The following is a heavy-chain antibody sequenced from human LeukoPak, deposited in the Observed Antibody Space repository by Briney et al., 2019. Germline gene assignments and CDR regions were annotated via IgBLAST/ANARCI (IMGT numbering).Heavy chain of an antibody. CDR3: AREYDSSGYYYLYYFDY. D-gene: IGHD3-22*01. V-gene: IGHV6-1*01. CDR2: TYYRSKWYN. Sequence: SQTLSLTFAISGDSVSSNSAAWNWIRQSPSRGLEWLGRTYYRSKWYNNYAVSVKSRITINPDTSKNQFSLQLNSVTPEDTAVYYCAREYDSSGYYYLYYFDYWGQGTLVTVSS. CDR1: GDSVSSNSAA. J-gene: IGHJ4*02.